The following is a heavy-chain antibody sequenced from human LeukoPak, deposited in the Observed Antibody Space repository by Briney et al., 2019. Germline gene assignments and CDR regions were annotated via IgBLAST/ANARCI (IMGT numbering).Heavy chain of an antibody. D-gene: IGHD5-18*01. Sequence: GGCLRLSCAASGFTFGRYWMHWVRQAPGKGLVWVSRSHSAGSSRDYADSVKGRFTISRDNAKNTLYLQMNSLRAEDTAVYYCASDTVDTAVGIDYWGQGTLVTASS. CDR3: ASDTVDTAVGIDY. CDR1: GFTFGRYW. CDR2: SHSAGSSR. V-gene: IGHV3-74*01. J-gene: IGHJ4*02.